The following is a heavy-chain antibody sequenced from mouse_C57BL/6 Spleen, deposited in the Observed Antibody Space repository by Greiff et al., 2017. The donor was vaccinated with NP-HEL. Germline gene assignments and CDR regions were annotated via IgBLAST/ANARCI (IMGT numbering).Heavy chain of an antibody. D-gene: IGHD4-1*01. CDR1: GFTFSSYA. CDR2: ISDGGSYT. Sequence: EVKLMESGGGLVKPGGSLKLSCAASGFTFSSYAMSWVRQTPEKRLEWVATISDGGSYTYYPVNVKGRFTISRDNAKNNLYLQMSHLKSEDTAMYYCARDEGNWVKGAYAMDYWGQGTSVTVSS. J-gene: IGHJ4*01. V-gene: IGHV5-4*01. CDR3: ARDEGNWVKGAYAMDY.